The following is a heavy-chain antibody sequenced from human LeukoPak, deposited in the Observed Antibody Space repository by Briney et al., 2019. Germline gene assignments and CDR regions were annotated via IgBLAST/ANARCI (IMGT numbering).Heavy chain of an antibody. V-gene: IGHV3-21*01. CDR3: AREFYVFDY. CDR1: GFAFGNYA. Sequence: PGGSLRLSCAASGFAFGNYAMGWVRQAPGKGLEWVSSIDSSGSYTPSADSVKGRFTISRDNAKNSLYLQMNSLRAEDTAVYYCAREFYVFDYWGQGTLVTVSS. J-gene: IGHJ4*02. CDR2: IDSSGSYT. D-gene: IGHD5/OR15-5a*01.